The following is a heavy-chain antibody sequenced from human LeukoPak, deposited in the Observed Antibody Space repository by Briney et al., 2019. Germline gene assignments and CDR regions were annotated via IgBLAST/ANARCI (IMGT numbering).Heavy chain of an antibody. V-gene: IGHV4-34*01. J-gene: IGHJ5*02. Sequence: SETLSLTCAVYGGSFSGYYWSWIRQPPGKGLEWIGEINHSGSTNYNPSLKSRVTIPVDTSKNQFSLKLSSVTAADTAVYYCARGGIRVVVVPAAIRGWFDPWGQGTLVTVSS. CDR3: ARGGIRVVVVPAAIRGWFDP. D-gene: IGHD2-2*02. CDR1: GGSFSGYY. CDR2: INHSGST.